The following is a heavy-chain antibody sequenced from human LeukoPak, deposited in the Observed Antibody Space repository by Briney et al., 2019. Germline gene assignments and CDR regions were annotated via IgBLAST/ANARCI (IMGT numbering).Heavy chain of an antibody. D-gene: IGHD2-15*01. CDR1: GGSISSSSYY. J-gene: IGHJ4*02. CDR2: IYYSGST. V-gene: IGHV4-39*07. Sequence: PSETLSLTCTVSGGSISSSSYYWGWIRQPPGKGLEWIGSIYYSGSTYYNPSLKSRVTISVDTSKNQFSLKLSSVTAADTAVYYCARDWCSGGSCADWGQGTLVTVSS. CDR3: ARDWCSGGSCAD.